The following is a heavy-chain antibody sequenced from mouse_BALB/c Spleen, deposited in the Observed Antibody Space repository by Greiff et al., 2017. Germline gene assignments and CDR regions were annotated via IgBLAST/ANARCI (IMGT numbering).Heavy chain of an antibody. J-gene: IGHJ3*01. D-gene: IGHD2-3*01. CDR3: ARGDGYYGGFAY. Sequence: VQLQESGAELARPGASVKLSCKASGYTFTSYWMQWVKQRPGQGLEWIGAIYPGDGDTRYTQKFKGKATLTADKSSSTAYMQLSSLASEDSAVYYCARGDGYYGGFAYWGQGTLVTVSA. V-gene: IGHV1-87*01. CDR1: GYTFTSYW. CDR2: IYPGDGDT.